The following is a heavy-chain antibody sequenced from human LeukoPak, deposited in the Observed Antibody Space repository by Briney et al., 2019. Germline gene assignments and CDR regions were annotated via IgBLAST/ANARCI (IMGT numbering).Heavy chain of an antibody. Sequence: ASVKVSCKASGYTFTSYDINWVRQATGQGLEWMGWMNPNSGNTGYAQKFQGRVTIIRNTSISTAYMELSSLRSEDTAVYYCARRSTLRFGSYNWFDPWGQGTLVTVSS. J-gene: IGHJ5*02. CDR3: ARRSTLRFGSYNWFDP. CDR2: MNPNSGNT. D-gene: IGHD3-16*01. V-gene: IGHV1-8*03. CDR1: GYTFTSYD.